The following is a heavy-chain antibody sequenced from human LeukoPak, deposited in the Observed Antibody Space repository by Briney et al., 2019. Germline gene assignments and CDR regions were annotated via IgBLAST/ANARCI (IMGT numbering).Heavy chain of an antibody. CDR2: INHSGST. J-gene: IGHJ5*02. Sequence: PSETLSLTCAVYGGSFSGYYWSWIRQPPGKGLEWIGEINHSGSTNYNPSLKSRVTISVDTSKNQFSLKLSSVTAADTAVYYCARHSRRSTVTRPYNWFDPWGQGILVTVSS. CDR3: ARHSRRSTVTRPYNWFDP. V-gene: IGHV4-34*01. D-gene: IGHD4-17*01. CDR1: GGSFSGYY.